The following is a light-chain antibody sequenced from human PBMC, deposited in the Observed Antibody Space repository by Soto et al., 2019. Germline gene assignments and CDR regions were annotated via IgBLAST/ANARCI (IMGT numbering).Light chain of an antibody. Sequence: QSALTQPASVSGSPGQSITISCTGTSSDVGNYAYVSWYQQHPGKAPKLMVYDVSNRPSGVSNRFSGSKSGNTASLTISGLQAEDEADYCCSSYTSSSTFVFGTGTKVTVL. CDR3: SSYTSSSTFV. CDR1: SSDVGNYAY. J-gene: IGLJ1*01. CDR2: DVS. V-gene: IGLV2-14*01.